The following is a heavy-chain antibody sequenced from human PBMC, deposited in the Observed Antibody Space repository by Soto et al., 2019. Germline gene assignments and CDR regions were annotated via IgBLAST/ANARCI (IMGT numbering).Heavy chain of an antibody. CDR1: GGTFSSYA. V-gene: IGHV1-69*12. D-gene: IGHD3-22*01. CDR2: IITIFGTA. J-gene: IGHJ5*02. Sequence: QVQLVQSGAEVKKPGSSVKVSCKASGGTFSSYAISWVRQAPGQGLEWMGEIITIFGTANYAQKCQGRVTISADESTSTSDMELSRLRSEDTAVYYCARDRGPSSGYYPYRFDPLGQGTLVTVS. CDR3: ARDRGPSSGYYPYRFDP.